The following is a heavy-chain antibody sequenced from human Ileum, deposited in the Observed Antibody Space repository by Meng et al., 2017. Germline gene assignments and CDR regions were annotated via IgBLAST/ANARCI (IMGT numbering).Heavy chain of an antibody. CDR3: AKHIFYSGTKSFDN. D-gene: IGHD1-26*01. CDR1: GSTFSNHA. Sequence: GESLKISCAASGSTFSNHAMSWVRQAPGKGLEWVSGISGSAAATYYADSVKGRFTISRDNSKNTLYLQMTSLRAEDTAIYYCAKHIFYSGTKSFDNWGQGTLVTVSS. CDR2: ISGSAAAT. J-gene: IGHJ4*02. V-gene: IGHV3-23*01.